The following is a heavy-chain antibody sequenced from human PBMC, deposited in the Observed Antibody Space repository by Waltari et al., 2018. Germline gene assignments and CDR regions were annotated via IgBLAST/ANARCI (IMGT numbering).Heavy chain of an antibody. D-gene: IGHD2-15*01. Sequence: QLQLQESGPRLVKPSETLSLTCTVSGGSINTNTSFWAWLRQPPGKGLEWIGSVYYSGSTDYNESLKSRVTISVDTSKNQFSLNLSSVTAADTAVYYCASQDAAAVAYWFDPWGQGTPVTVSS. CDR2: VYYSGST. J-gene: IGHJ5*02. CDR1: GGSINTNTSF. CDR3: ASQDAAAVAYWFDP. V-gene: IGHV4-39*01.